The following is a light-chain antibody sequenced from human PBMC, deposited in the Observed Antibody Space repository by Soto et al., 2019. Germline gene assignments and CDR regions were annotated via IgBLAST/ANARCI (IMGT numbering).Light chain of an antibody. Sequence: QSALTQPASVSGSPGQSITISCTGTSSDVGGYNYVSWYQQHPGKAPKLMIYEVSNRPSGVSNRFSGSKSGNTASLTISGLQAEDEADYYCSSDTSISAVLFGGGTKLTVL. CDR1: SSDVGGYNY. CDR2: EVS. J-gene: IGLJ2*01. V-gene: IGLV2-14*01. CDR3: SSDTSISAVL.